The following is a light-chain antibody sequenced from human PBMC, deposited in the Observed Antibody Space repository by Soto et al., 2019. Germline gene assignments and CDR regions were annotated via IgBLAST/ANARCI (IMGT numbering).Light chain of an antibody. CDR2: DAS. V-gene: IGKV3-11*01. J-gene: IGKJ5*01. Sequence: EIVLTQSPGTLSLSPGERATLFCRASQSMKRRYLAWYQQKPGQAPRLLLYDASNRATGIPARFSGSGSGTDFTLTISSLEPEDFAVYYCQQRSNWPPTFGQGTRLEIK. CDR1: QSMKRRY. CDR3: QQRSNWPPT.